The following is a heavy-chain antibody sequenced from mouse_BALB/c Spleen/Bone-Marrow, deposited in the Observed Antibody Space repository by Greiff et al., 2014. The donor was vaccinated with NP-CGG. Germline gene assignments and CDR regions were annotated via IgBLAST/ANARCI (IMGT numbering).Heavy chain of an antibody. V-gene: IGHV1-4*01. D-gene: IGHD2-4*01. Sequence: VKLMESGAELARPGASVKMSCKASGYTFTSYTMHWVKQRPGQGLEWIGYINPSSGYTNYNQKFKDKATLTADKSSSTAYMQLSSPTSEDSAVYYCAIYDYDVRYFDVWGAGTTVTVSS. CDR2: INPSSGYT. J-gene: IGHJ1*01. CDR3: AIYDYDVRYFDV. CDR1: GYTFTSYT.